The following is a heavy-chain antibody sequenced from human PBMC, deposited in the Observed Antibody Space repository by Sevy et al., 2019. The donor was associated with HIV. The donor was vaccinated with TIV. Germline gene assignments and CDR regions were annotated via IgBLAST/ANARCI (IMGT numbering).Heavy chain of an antibody. CDR1: GFTFSSYA. J-gene: IGHJ6*02. Sequence: GGSLRLSCAASGFTFSSYAMHWVRQAPGKGLEWVAVISYDGSNKYYADSVKGRFTISRDNSKNTLYLQMNSLRAEDTAVYYCARDRGSSSWYSGASYYYYYGMDVWGPGTTVTVSS. CDR2: ISYDGSNK. CDR3: ARDRGSSSWYSGASYYYYYGMDV. D-gene: IGHD6-13*01. V-gene: IGHV3-30-3*01.